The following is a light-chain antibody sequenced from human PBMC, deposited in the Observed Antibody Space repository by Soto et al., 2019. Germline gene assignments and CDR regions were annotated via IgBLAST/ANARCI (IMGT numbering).Light chain of an antibody. Sequence: EIVLTQSPGTLSLSPGERATLSCRASQSVSSSYLAWYQQKPGQAPRLLIYGASSRATGIPDRFSGSGSGTDFTLTISRLDPEDFAVYYCQHSPFTFGPGTKVDI. CDR1: QSVSSSY. CDR3: QHSPFT. V-gene: IGKV3-20*01. CDR2: GAS. J-gene: IGKJ3*01.